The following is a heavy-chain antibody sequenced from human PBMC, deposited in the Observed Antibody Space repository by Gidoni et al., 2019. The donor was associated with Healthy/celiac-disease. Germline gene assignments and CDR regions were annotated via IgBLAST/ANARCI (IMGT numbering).Heavy chain of an antibody. CDR1: GYTFTSYG. D-gene: IGHD5-12*01. CDR2: ISAYNGNT. J-gene: IGHJ6*03. V-gene: IGHV1-18*01. CDR3: ARVTSGYDITGPWGYYYYMDV. Sequence: QVQLVQSGAEVKKPGASVKVSCKASGYTFTSYGISWVRQAPGQGLEWMGWISAYNGNTNYAQKLQGRVTMTTDTSTSTAYMELMSLSSDDTAVYYCARVTSGYDITGPWGYYYYMDVWGKGTTVTVSS.